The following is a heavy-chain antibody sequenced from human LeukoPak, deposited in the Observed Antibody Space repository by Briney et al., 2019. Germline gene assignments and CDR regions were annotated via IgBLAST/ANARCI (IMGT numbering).Heavy chain of an antibody. J-gene: IGHJ5*02. V-gene: IGHV1-3*01. CDR3: AGVGAAAGPTNWFDP. Sequence: ASVKVSCKASGYTFTSYAMHWVRQAPGQRLEWMGWINAGNGNTKYSQKFQGRVTITRDTSASTAYMELSSLRSEDTAVYYCAGVGAAAGPTNWFDPWGQGTLVTVSS. D-gene: IGHD6-13*01. CDR2: INAGNGNT. CDR1: GYTFTSYA.